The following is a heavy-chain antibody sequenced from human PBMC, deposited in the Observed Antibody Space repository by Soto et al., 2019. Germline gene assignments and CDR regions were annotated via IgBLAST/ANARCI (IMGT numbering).Heavy chain of an antibody. V-gene: IGHV3-23*01. D-gene: IGHD3-9*01. J-gene: IGHJ6*02. CDR3: AKEEGQLRYFDWLSYGMDV. CDR1: GFTFSSYA. Sequence: GGSLRLSCAASGFTFSSYAMSWVRQAPGKGLEWVSAISGSGGSTYYADSVKGRFTISRDNSKNTLYLQMNSLRAEDTAVYYCAKEEGQLRYFDWLSYGMDVWGQGTTVTVSS. CDR2: ISGSGGST.